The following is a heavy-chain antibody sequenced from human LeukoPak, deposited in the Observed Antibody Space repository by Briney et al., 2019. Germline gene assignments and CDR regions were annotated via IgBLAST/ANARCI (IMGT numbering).Heavy chain of an antibody. Sequence: PSETLSLTCAVYGGSFSGYYWSWIRQPPGKGLEWIGEINHSGSTNYNPSLKSRVTISVDTSKNQFSLKLSSVTAADTAVYYCARESMIVVRDHYYYYYMDVWGKGTTVTISS. V-gene: IGHV4-34*01. J-gene: IGHJ6*03. CDR1: GGSFSGYY. CDR2: INHSGST. D-gene: IGHD3-22*01. CDR3: ARESMIVVRDHYYYYYMDV.